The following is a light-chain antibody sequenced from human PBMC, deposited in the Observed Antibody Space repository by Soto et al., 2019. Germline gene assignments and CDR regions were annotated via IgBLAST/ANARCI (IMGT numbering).Light chain of an antibody. J-gene: IGLJ2*01. Sequence: QSVLTQPPSVSGAPGERVTISCTGSSSDIGAGYRVRWYQQVPGTAPKLLIYDNTNRPSGVSVRFSGSKSGTSASLAISGLQAEDEDDYYCQSFDKYLSAVVFGGGTKVTVL. CDR1: SSDIGAGYR. V-gene: IGLV1-40*01. CDR2: DNT. CDR3: QSFDKYLSAVV.